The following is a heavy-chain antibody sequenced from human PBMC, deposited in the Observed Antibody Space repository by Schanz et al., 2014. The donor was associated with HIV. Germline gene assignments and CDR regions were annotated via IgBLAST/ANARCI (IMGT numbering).Heavy chain of an antibody. J-gene: IGHJ3*02. Sequence: QVQLVQSGAEVKKPGSSVKVSCKASGGSFSSYAINWVRQAPGQGLEWMGGIIPFSGTASYAQKSQGRVTITADESTSTAYMEMSGLRYEDTAVYYCARGEGGGDCCHIWGQGTLVTVSS. CDR3: ARGEGGGDCCHI. CDR2: IIPFSGTA. CDR1: GGSFSSYA. D-gene: IGHD2-21*02. V-gene: IGHV1-69*01.